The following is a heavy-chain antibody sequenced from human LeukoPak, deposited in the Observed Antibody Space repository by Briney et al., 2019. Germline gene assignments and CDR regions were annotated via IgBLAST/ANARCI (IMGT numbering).Heavy chain of an antibody. V-gene: IGHV1-69*04. D-gene: IGHD1-20*01. Sequence: GASVKVSCKASGGTFSSYAISWVRQAPGQGLEWMGRIIPILGIANYAQKFQGRVTITADKSTSTAYMELSSLRSEDTAVYYCARAYNWNDGVAAFDIWGQGTMVTVSS. CDR2: IIPILGIA. J-gene: IGHJ3*02. CDR3: ARAYNWNDGVAAFDI. CDR1: GGTFSSYA.